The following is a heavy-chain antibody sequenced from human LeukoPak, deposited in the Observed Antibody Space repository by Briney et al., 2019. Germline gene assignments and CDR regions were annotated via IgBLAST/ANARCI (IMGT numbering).Heavy chain of an antibody. CDR2: IYYSGST. CDR3: ARFSAYCGGDCYKGGAFDI. J-gene: IGHJ3*02. D-gene: IGHD2-21*02. V-gene: IGHV4-39*07. Sequence: SETLSLTCTVSGGSISSSSYYWGWIRQPPGKGLEWIGSIYYSGSTYYNPSLKSRVTISVDTSKNQFSLKLSSVTAADTAVYYCARFSAYCGGDCYKGGAFDIWGQGTMVTVSS. CDR1: GGSISSSSYY.